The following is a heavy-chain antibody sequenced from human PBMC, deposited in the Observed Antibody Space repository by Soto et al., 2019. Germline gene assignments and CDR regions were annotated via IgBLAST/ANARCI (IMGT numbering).Heavy chain of an antibody. CDR3: ARQARSAPVLPLIWFDP. CDR2: IYPDNSDT. CDR1: GYSFSNYW. V-gene: IGHV5-51*01. Sequence: EVQQVQSGAEVKKPGDSLKISCKASGYSFSNYWIGWVRQMPGKGLEWMAIIYPDNSDTRYSPSFQGQVTISADKSISTAYLQWSGLKASDTAMYYCARQARSAPVLPLIWFDPWGQGTLVTVSS. D-gene: IGHD2-15*01. J-gene: IGHJ5*02.